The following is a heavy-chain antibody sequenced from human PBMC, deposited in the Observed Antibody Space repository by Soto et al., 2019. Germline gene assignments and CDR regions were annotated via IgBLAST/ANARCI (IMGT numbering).Heavy chain of an antibody. J-gene: IGHJ4*02. CDR1: GGSITSYS. Sequence: NPSETLSLTCTVSGGSITSYSWSWIRQPPGKGLEWIGYVHFSGSAKHNASLKSRATLSLDKSKNQFSLKLSSVTAADTAVYYCASVRGYSYGLHGLDYWSQGTLVTVSS. CDR3: ASVRGYSYGLHGLDY. CDR2: VHFSGSA. V-gene: IGHV4-59*01. D-gene: IGHD5-18*01.